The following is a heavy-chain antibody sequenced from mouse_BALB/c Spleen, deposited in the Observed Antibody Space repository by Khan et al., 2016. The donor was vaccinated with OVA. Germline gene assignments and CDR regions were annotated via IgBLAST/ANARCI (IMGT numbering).Heavy chain of an antibody. J-gene: IGHJ2*01. Sequence: QVQLQQPGAELVMPGASVKMSCKASGYTFTDYWMHWVKQRPGQGLEWIGAIDTSDSYTSYNQKFKGKATLTVDESSSTAYMQLSSLTSEDSAVYYCANWDYGGQGTTLTVSS. CDR3: ANWDY. V-gene: IGHV1-69*01. D-gene: IGHD4-1*01. CDR2: IDTSDSYT. CDR1: GYTFTDYW.